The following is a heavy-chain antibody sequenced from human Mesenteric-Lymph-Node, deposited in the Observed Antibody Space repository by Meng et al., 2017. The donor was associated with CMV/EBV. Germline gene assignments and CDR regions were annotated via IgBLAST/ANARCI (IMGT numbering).Heavy chain of an antibody. J-gene: IGHJ4*02. CDR3: ARESYSSNWFYDY. CDR1: GYSIDSGYY. CDR2: IFYGGST. D-gene: IGHD6-13*01. Sequence: SETLSLTCTVSGYSIDSGYYWGWIRQPPGKGLEWIGSIFYGGSTYHNPSLKSRVTISVDTSKNHFSLKVSSVTAADTAVYYCARESYSSNWFYDYWGQGTLVTVSS. V-gene: IGHV4-38-2*02.